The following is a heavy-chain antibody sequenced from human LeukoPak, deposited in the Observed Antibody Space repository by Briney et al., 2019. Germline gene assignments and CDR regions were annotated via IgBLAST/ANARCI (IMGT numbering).Heavy chain of an antibody. V-gene: IGHV1-8*01. CDR1: GYTFTSYD. J-gene: IGHJ6*03. CDR2: MNPNSGNT. Sequence: ASVKVSCKASGYTFTSYDINWVRQATGQGLEWMGWMNPNSGNTGYAQKFQGRVTMTRNTSISTAYMELSSLRSEDTAVYYCARDHPPQYYDILTEPYYYYYYMDVWGKGTTVTVSS. D-gene: IGHD3-9*01. CDR3: ARDHPPQYYDILTEPYYYYYYMDV.